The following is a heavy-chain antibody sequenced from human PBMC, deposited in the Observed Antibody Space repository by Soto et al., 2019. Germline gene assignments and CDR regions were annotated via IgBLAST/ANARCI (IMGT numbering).Heavy chain of an antibody. J-gene: IGHJ3*01. D-gene: IGHD3-16*01. CDR3: ARDTLSASDV. V-gene: IGHV3-7*01. CDR2: IRHDGSEK. Sequence: GGSLRLSCTASRFTFSVYWMSWVRQAPGKGLEWVANIRHDGSEKFYVDSVKGRFTVSRDNAKNSLYLQMNSLRAEDTAVYYCARDTLSASDVWGQGTMVTVSS. CDR1: RFTFSVYW.